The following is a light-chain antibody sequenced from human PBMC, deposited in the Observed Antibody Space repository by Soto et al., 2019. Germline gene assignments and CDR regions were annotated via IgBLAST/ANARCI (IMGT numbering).Light chain of an antibody. V-gene: IGKV3-20*01. Sequence: EIVLTQSPRTLSLSPGERATLSCRASQSLRSTSLAWYQQKPGQAPRLLISGASTRAAGIPDRFSGSGSGTDFTLTISRLEPEDFAVYYRQQFGSSPFFGGGTKVDIK. CDR3: QQFGSSPF. J-gene: IGKJ4*01. CDR1: QSLRSTS. CDR2: GAS.